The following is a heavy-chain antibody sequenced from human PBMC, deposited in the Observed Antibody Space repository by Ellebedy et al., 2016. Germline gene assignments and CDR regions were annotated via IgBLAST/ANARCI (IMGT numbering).Heavy chain of an antibody. CDR2: INPSGGST. D-gene: IGHD5-12*01. CDR3: AREERWGIVATITTDQGDY. J-gene: IGHJ4*02. V-gene: IGHV1-46*01. Sequence: ASVKVSXXASGYTFTSYYMHWVRQAPGQGLEWMGIINPSGGSTSYAQKFQGRVTMTRDTSTSTVYMELSSLRSEDTAVYYCAREERWGIVATITTDQGDYWGQGTLVTVSS. CDR1: GYTFTSYY.